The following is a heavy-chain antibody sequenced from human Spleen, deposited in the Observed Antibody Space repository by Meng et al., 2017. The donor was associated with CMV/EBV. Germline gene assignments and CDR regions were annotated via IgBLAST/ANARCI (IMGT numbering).Heavy chain of an antibody. CDR2: IYYSGST. Sequence: QGQLPEPGPGLVKPSQTLSLPCTVSGGSISSGDYYWSWIRQPPGKGLEWIGYIYYSGSTYYNPSLKSRVTISVDTSKNQFSLKLSSVTAADTAVYYCARIGPTWYSSSWYVDYWGQGTLVTVSS. V-gene: IGHV4-30-4*08. CDR3: ARIGPTWYSSSWYVDY. J-gene: IGHJ4*02. CDR1: GGSISSGDYY. D-gene: IGHD6-13*01.